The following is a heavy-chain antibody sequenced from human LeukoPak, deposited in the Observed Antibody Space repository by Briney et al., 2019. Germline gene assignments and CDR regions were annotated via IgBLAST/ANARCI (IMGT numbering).Heavy chain of an antibody. CDR2: INTDGTVT. V-gene: IGHV3-74*01. J-gene: IGHJ4*02. CDR1: GFTFSKYW. D-gene: IGHD6-19*01. Sequence: GRSLRLSCAASGFTFSKYWMLWVRQAPGKGLESVSRINTDGTVTTYADSVKGRFIVSRDNADNTMFLQMNSVRDEDTAVYYCATKQWLAPPPDSWGQGTPVTVSS. CDR3: ATKQWLAPPPDS.